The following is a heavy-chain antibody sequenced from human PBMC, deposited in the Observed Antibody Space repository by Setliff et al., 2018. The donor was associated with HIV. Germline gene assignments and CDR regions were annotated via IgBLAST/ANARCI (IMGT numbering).Heavy chain of an antibody. CDR3: ARSLREYSYGSPDY. CDR2: INAGTGNT. D-gene: IGHD5-18*01. CDR1: GYRFTGLA. J-gene: IGHJ4*02. V-gene: IGHV1-3*01. Sequence: ASVKVSCMASGYRFTGLAIHWVRQAPGQRFEWMGWINAGTGNTKYSQKFQDRVTISRDIHANTAYMELSSLRSEDTAIYYCARSLREYSYGSPDYWGPGTLVTVSS.